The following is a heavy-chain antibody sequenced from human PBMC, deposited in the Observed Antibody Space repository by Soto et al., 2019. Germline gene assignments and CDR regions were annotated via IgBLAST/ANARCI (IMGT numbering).Heavy chain of an antibody. Sequence: ASVKVSCKASGYTFTSYGISWVRQAPGQGLEWMGWISAYNGNTNYAQKLQGRVTMTTDTSTSTAYMELRSLIFDDTAVYYCARDPDDYGRFQHWGQGTLVTVSS. CDR2: ISAYNGNT. D-gene: IGHD4-17*01. V-gene: IGHV1-18*01. J-gene: IGHJ1*01. CDR3: ARDPDDYGRFQH. CDR1: GYTFTSYG.